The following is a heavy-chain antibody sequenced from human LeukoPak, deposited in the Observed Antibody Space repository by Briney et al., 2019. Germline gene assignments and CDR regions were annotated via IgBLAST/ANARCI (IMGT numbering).Heavy chain of an antibody. CDR2: IIPIFGTA. CDR1: GGTFSSYA. J-gene: IGHJ4*02. D-gene: IGHD6-19*01. CDR3: ALLAVAGTY. V-gene: IGHV1-69*01. Sequence: PLASVKVSCKASGGTFSSYAISWVRQAPGQGLEWMGGIIPIFGTANYAQKFQGRVTITADESTSTAYMELSRLRSDDTAVYYCALLAVAGTYWGQGTLVTVSS.